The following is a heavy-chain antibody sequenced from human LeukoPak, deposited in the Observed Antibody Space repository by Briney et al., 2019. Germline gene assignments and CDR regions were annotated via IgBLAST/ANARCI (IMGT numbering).Heavy chain of an antibody. J-gene: IGHJ6*03. CDR2: MNPNSGNT. Sequence: EASVKVSCKASGYTFTSYDINWVRQATGQGLEWMGWMNPNSGNTGYAQKFQGRVTMTRNTSISTAYMELNSLRSEDTAVYYCARDTRTTNYYYYYMDVWGKGTTVTVSS. CDR3: ARDTRTTNYYYYYMDV. D-gene: IGHD1-14*01. V-gene: IGHV1-8*01. CDR1: GYTFTSYD.